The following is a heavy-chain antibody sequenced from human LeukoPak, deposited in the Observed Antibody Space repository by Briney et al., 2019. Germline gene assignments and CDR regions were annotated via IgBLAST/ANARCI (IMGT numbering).Heavy chain of an antibody. D-gene: IGHD3-22*01. CDR1: GYTFTSYG. Sequence: GASVKVSCKASGYTFTSYGISWVRQAPGQGLEWMGWISAYNGNTNYAQKLQGRVTMTTDTSTSTAYMELSSLRSEDTAVYYCASTDSIDYYDSSGYSNPFDYWGQGTLVTVSS. V-gene: IGHV1-18*01. CDR3: ASTDSIDYYDSSGYSNPFDY. CDR2: ISAYNGNT. J-gene: IGHJ4*02.